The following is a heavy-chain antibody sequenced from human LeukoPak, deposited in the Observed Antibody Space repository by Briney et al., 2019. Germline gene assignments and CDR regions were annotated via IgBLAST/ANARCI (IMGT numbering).Heavy chain of an antibody. V-gene: IGHV3-23*01. CDR1: GFTFNSYA. CDR2: ISGSGGST. J-gene: IGHJ5*02. Sequence: PGGSLRLSCAASGFTFNSYAMSWVRQAPGKGLEWVSAISGSGGSTYYADSVKGRFTISRDNSKNTLYLQMNSLRAEDTAVYYCAKQGYSSSSGWFDPWGQGTLVTVSS. D-gene: IGHD6-6*01. CDR3: AKQGYSSSSGWFDP.